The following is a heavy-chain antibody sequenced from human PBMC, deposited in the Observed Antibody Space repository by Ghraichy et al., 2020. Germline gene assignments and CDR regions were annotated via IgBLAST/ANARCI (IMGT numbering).Heavy chain of an antibody. J-gene: IGHJ4*02. D-gene: IGHD6-19*01. CDR2: IKQDGTEK. Sequence: GGSLRLSCAASGFTFSSYWMTWVRQAPGKGLEWVANIKQDGTEKYYVDSVKGRFTISRDNAKNSLYLQMNSLRADDTAVYYCARDSEYSSGCPDYWGQGTLVTVSS. CDR3: ARDSEYSSGCPDY. CDR1: GFTFSSYW. V-gene: IGHV3-7*01.